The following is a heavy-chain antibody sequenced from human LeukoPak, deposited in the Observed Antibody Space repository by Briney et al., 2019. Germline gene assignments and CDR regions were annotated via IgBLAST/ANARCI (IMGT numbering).Heavy chain of an antibody. J-gene: IGHJ4*02. D-gene: IGHD1-26*01. Sequence: GGSLRLSCTASGLTFGDYAMSWVRQAPGKGLAWVGFIRSKTYGGTPEYAASVKGRFTISRDDSKGIAYLQMNGLKTADTAVYYCTRDTTRVNYWGQGTLVTVSS. V-gene: IGHV3-49*04. CDR1: GLTFGDYA. CDR3: TRDTTRVNY. CDR2: IRSKTYGGTP.